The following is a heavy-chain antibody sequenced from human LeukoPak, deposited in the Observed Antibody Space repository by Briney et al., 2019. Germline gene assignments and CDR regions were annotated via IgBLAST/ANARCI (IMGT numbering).Heavy chain of an antibody. D-gene: IGHD1-26*01. CDR2: ITSSSDI. V-gene: IGHV3-69-1*01. Sequence: GGSLRLSCAASGFSFSGYAMNWVRQAPGKGLEWVSSITSSSDIYYADSVKGRFTISRDNAKNSLYLEMNSLGAEDTAVYYCARQFGGSYGYWGQGTLVTVSS. CDR1: GFSFSGYA. J-gene: IGHJ4*02. CDR3: ARQFGGSYGY.